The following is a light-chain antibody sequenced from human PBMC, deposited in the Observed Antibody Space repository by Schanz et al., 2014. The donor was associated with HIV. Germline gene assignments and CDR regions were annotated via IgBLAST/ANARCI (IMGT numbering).Light chain of an antibody. CDR1: SGDGGRYDN. CDR2: DVT. V-gene: IGLV2-14*03. Sequence: QSALTQPASVSGSLGQSVTISCTGTSGDGGRYDNLSSYQQHPGPAPKLLIYDVTYRPSGISNRFSGSKSGYTASLTISGLQADDEADYYCVSYRSSSTYVFGTGTKLTVL. J-gene: IGLJ1*01. CDR3: VSYRSSSTYV.